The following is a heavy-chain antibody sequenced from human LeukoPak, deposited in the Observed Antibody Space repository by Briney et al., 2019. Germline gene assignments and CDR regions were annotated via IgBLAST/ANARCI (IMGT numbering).Heavy chain of an antibody. Sequence: SETLSLTCTVSGGSISSTTYYWGWIRQPPGKGLEWIESIYSGSTYYKSSLKSRVTMSIDTSKNQFSLKLTSVTAADTAVYYCARAFSSSWYENFQHWGQGTLVTVSS. CDR2: IYSGST. CDR1: GGSISSTTYY. J-gene: IGHJ1*01. V-gene: IGHV4-39*07. D-gene: IGHD6-13*01. CDR3: ARAFSSSWYENFQH.